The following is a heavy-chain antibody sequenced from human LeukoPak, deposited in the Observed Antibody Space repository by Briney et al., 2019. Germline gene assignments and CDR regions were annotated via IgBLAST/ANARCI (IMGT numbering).Heavy chain of an antibody. J-gene: IGHJ6*03. Sequence: PSQTLSLTCTVSGGSISSGSYYWSWIRQPAGKGLEWIGRIYTSGSTNYNPSLKSRVTISVDTSKNQFSLKLSSVTAADTAVYYCARVGPADYYYYYMDVWGKGTTVTVSS. CDR1: GGSISSGSYY. V-gene: IGHV4-61*02. CDR2: IYTSGST. CDR3: ARVGPADYYYYYMDV. D-gene: IGHD2-2*01.